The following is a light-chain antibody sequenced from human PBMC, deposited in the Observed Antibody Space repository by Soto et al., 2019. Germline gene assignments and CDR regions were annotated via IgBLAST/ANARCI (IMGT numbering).Light chain of an antibody. CDR2: DVS. J-gene: IGLJ3*02. CDR3: SSYTSSNTWV. Sequence: QSALTQPASVSGSPGQSITISCTGTSSDVGGYNSVSWYQQHPGKAPKLMIYDVSNRPSGVSNRFSGSKSGNTASLTISGLQAADEADYYCSSYTSSNTWVFGGGTKVTVL. V-gene: IGLV2-14*01. CDR1: SSDVGGYNS.